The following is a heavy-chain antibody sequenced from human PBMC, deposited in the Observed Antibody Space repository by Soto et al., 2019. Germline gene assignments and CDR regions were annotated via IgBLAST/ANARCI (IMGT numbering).Heavy chain of an antibody. J-gene: IGHJ4*02. D-gene: IGHD5-18*01. Sequence: ASVKVSCKASGYTFTGYYMHWVRQAPGQGLEWMGWINPNSGGTNYAQTFQGQVTISADKSISTTYLQWSSLKASDTAMYYCARLRIQLWTFDYWGQGTLVTVPS. CDR1: GYTFTGYY. CDR3: ARLRIQLWTFDY. CDR2: INPNSGGT. V-gene: IGHV1-2*02.